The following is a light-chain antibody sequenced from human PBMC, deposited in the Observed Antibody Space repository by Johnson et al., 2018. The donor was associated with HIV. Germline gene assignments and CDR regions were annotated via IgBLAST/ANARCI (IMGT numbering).Light chain of an antibody. Sequence: QLVLTQPPSVSAAPGQKVTISCSGSSSNIGNNYVSWYQQLPGTAPRLLIYDNNKRPSGIPDRFSGSKSGTSATLGITGLQTGDEADYYCGTCDSSLYAYVFGTGTKVTAL. CDR3: GTCDSSLYAYV. J-gene: IGLJ1*01. V-gene: IGLV1-51*01. CDR1: SSNIGNNY. CDR2: DNN.